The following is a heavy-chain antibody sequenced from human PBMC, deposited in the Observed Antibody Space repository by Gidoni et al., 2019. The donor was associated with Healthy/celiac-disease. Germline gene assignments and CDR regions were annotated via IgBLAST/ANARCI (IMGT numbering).Heavy chain of an antibody. Sequence: QVQLVESGRGVVQPGRSLRLPCAASCFTFRSYGRPWVRQAPGKGLEWVAVISYDGSNKYYADSVKGRFTISRDNSKNTLYLQMNSLRAEDTAVYYCAKVCGKYQLLSGVDYWGQGTLVTVSS. CDR2: ISYDGSNK. CDR3: AKVCGKYQLLSGVDY. D-gene: IGHD2-2*01. CDR1: CFTFRSYG. J-gene: IGHJ4*02. V-gene: IGHV3-30*18.